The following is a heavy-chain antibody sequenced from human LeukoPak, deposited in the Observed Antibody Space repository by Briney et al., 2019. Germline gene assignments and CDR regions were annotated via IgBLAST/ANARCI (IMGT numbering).Heavy chain of an antibody. CDR2: MHYSGST. D-gene: IGHD2-15*01. CDR1: GGSMSSSGYY. CDR3: ATPYCSGGSCYIDY. J-gene: IGHJ4*02. Sequence: SETLSLTCTVSGGSMSSSGYYWGWIRQPPGKGLEWIGSMHYSGSTYYNPSLKSRVTISVDTSKKQFSLKLSSVTAADTAVYYCATPYCSGGSCYIDYWGQRTLVTVSS. V-gene: IGHV4-39*07.